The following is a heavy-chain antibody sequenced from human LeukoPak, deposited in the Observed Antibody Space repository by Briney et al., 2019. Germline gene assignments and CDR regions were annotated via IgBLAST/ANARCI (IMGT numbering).Heavy chain of an antibody. J-gene: IGHJ4*02. Sequence: SGGSLRLSCAASEFTFSSFGMSWIRQAPGKGLEWVSYISSSGSTIYYADSVKGRFTISRDNAKNSLYLQMNSLRAEDTALYYCARIRYCTNGVCYREYYFDYWGQGTLVTVSS. CDR1: EFTFSSFG. CDR3: ARIRYCTNGVCYREYYFDY. CDR2: ISSSGSTI. D-gene: IGHD2-8*01. V-gene: IGHV3-48*04.